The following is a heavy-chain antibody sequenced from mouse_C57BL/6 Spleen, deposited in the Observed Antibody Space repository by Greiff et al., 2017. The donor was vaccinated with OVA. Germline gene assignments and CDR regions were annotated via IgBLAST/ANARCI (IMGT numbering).Heavy chain of an antibody. CDR1: GYTFTSYG. D-gene: IGHD2-10*02. V-gene: IGHV1-81*01. J-gene: IGHJ3*01. Sequence: VQLVESGAELARPGASVKLSCKASGYTFTSYGISWVKQRTGQGLEWIGEIYPRSGNTYYNEKFKGKATLTADKSSSTAYMELRSLTSEDSAVYFCVVWPDGADWGQGTLVTVSA. CDR2: IYPRSGNT. CDR3: VVWPDGAD.